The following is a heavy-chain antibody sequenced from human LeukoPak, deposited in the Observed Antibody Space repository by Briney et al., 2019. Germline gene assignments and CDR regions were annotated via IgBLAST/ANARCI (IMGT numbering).Heavy chain of an antibody. Sequence: LETLSLTCTVSGGSISRYYWSWIRQPPGKGLEWSGYIYYSGSTNYNPSLKSRVTISVDTSKNQFSLKLSSVTAADTAVYYCARGCSGSYYDVLGYYYYYYMDVWGKGTTVTVSS. CDR2: IYYSGST. J-gene: IGHJ6*03. D-gene: IGHD1-26*01. CDR3: ARGCSGSYYDVLGYYYYYYMDV. CDR1: GGSISRYY. V-gene: IGHV4-59*12.